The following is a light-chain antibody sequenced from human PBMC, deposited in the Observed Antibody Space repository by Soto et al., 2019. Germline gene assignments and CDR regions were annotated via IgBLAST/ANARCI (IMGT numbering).Light chain of an antibody. CDR3: QQYGNSPPYS. CDR1: QSVSTTY. Sequence: EIVLTQSPGSLSLSPGEGATLSCRASQSVSTTYLAWCQLKPGQAPRLVIYATSSRAAGIPDRFRGSGSGTEFTLTISSLEPEDVGVYFCQQYGNSPPYSFGQGTKLEI. J-gene: IGKJ2*03. CDR2: ATS. V-gene: IGKV3-20*01.